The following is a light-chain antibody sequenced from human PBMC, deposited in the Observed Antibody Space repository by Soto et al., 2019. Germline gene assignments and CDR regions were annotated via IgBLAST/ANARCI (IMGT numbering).Light chain of an antibody. CDR3: QQYHIYSGT. J-gene: IGKJ1*01. CDR1: QSISSY. CDR2: AAS. Sequence: DIQMTQSPSSLSASVGDRVTITCRASQSISSYLNWYQQKPGKAPKLLIYAASSLQSGVPSRFSGSGSGTEFTLTINSLQPDDFATYYCQQYHIYSGTFGQGTTGDIK. V-gene: IGKV1-39*01.